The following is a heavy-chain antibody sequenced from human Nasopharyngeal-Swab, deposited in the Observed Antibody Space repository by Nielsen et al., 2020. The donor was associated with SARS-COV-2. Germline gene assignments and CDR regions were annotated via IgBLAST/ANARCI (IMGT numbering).Heavy chain of an antibody. CDR3: AKDRGYSSGWYIFDY. V-gene: IGHV3-30*18. Sequence: VRQAPGKGLEWVAVISYDGSNKYYADSVKGRFTISRDNSKNTLYLQMNSLRAEDTAVYYCAKDRGYSSGWYIFDYWGQGTLVTVSS. CDR2: ISYDGSNK. D-gene: IGHD6-13*01. J-gene: IGHJ4*02.